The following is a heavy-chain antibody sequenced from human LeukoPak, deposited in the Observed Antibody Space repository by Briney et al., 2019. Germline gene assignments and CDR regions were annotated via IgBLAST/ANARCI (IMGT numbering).Heavy chain of an antibody. V-gene: IGHV3-33*06. CDR2: IWYDGSNK. D-gene: IGHD4-17*01. Sequence: PGRSLRLSCAASGFTFSSYGMHWVRQAPGKGLEWVAVIWYDGSNKYYADSVKGRFTISRDHSKNTLYLQMNSLRAEDTAVYYCAKDHGDYYFDYWGQGTLVTVSS. J-gene: IGHJ4*02. CDR1: GFTFSSYG. CDR3: AKDHGDYYFDY.